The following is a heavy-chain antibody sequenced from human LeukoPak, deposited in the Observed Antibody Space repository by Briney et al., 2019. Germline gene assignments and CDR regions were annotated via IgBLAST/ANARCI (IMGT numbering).Heavy chain of an antibody. CDR3: AKDSFSQNGIFDALDI. CDR1: GFTFSSYS. Sequence: GGSRRLSCAASGFTFSSYSMNWVRQAPGKGLEWVSYISSSSSTIYYADSVKGRFTISRDDSKNTLFLQMNSLRAEDTAIYYCAKDSFSQNGIFDALDIWGQGTMVTVYS. D-gene: IGHD1-1*01. V-gene: IGHV3-48*01. CDR2: ISSSSSTI. J-gene: IGHJ3*02.